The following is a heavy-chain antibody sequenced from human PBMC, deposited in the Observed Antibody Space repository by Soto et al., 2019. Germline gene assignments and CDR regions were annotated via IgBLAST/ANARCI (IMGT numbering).Heavy chain of an antibody. CDR1: GGTFSSYA. D-gene: IGHD6-6*01. CDR3: AREGYSSSSGGYYYYYYGMDV. Sequence: GASVKVSCKASGGTFSSYAISWVRQAPGQGPEWMGGIIPIFGTANYAQKFQGRVTITADESTSTAYMELSSLRSEDTAVHYCAREGYSSSSGGYYYYYYGMDVWGQGTTVTVSS. CDR2: IIPIFGTA. V-gene: IGHV1-69*13. J-gene: IGHJ6*02.